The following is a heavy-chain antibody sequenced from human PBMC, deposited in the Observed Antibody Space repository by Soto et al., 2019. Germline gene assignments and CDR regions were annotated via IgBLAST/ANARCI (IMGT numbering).Heavy chain of an antibody. D-gene: IGHD3-22*01. CDR2: IIPIFGTA. Sequence: QVQLVQSGAEVKKPGSSVKVSCKASGGTFSSYAISWVRQAPGQGLEWMGGIIPIFGTANYAQKFQGRVTITADESTSTAYMELSSLRSEDTAVYYCATRRIKYYYDSSGARGEGVWGQGTTVTVSS. CDR3: ATRRIKYYYDSSGARGEGV. V-gene: IGHV1-69*01. CDR1: GGTFSSYA. J-gene: IGHJ6*02.